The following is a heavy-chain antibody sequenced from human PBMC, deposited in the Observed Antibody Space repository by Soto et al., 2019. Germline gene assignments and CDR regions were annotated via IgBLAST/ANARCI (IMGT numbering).Heavy chain of an antibody. CDR1: GYTFTSYG. D-gene: IGHD2-2*01. CDR2: ISAYNGNT. CDR3: ARDIVVVPAAMEDYYYGMDV. V-gene: IGHV1-18*01. J-gene: IGHJ6*02. Sequence: ASVKVSCKASGYTFTSYGISWVRQAPGQGLEWMGWISAYNGNTNYAQKLQGRVTMTTDTSTSTAYMELRSLRSDDTAVYYCARDIVVVPAAMEDYYYGMDVWGQGTTVTVSS.